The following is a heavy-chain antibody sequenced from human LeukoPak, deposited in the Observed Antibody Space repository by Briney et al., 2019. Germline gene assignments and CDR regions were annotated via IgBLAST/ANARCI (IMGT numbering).Heavy chain of an antibody. J-gene: IGHJ4*02. CDR1: GGTFSSFG. Sequence: SVKVSCKASGGTFSSFGISWVRQAPGQGLEWMGGIIPILGTAHYAQKFQGRVTVTADKSTNTAYMELSRLRSEDTAVYYCARVYADPDYYFDYWGQGTLVTVSS. D-gene: IGHD2-8*01. CDR3: ARVYADPDYYFDY. CDR2: IIPILGTA. V-gene: IGHV1-69*06.